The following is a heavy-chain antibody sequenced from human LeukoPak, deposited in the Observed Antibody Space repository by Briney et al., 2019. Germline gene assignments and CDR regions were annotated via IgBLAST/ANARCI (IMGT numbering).Heavy chain of an antibody. CDR1: GFTFSSYG. CDR2: IWYDGSNK. CDR3: AREAAVDDAFDI. V-gene: IGHV3-33*01. D-gene: IGHD6-19*01. J-gene: IGHJ3*02. Sequence: GGSLRLSCAASGFTFSSYGMHWVRQAPGKGLELVAVIWYDGSNKYYADSVKGQFTISRDNSKNTLYLQMNSLRAEDTAVYYCAREAAVDDAFDIWGQGTMVTVSS.